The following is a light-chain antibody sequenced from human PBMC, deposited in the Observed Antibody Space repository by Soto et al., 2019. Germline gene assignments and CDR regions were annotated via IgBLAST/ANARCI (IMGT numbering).Light chain of an antibody. Sequence: QTVVAQPASVSGAPGQTVTISCTGSTANFGAGYDAHWFQQFPGTAPKLLIYGNNNRPSGVPDRFSGSKSGTSASLAITGLQAEDEADYYCQAYDSSLSGVIFGGGTKVTVL. J-gene: IGLJ2*01. CDR1: TANFGAGYD. CDR2: GNN. V-gene: IGLV1-40*01. CDR3: QAYDSSLSGVI.